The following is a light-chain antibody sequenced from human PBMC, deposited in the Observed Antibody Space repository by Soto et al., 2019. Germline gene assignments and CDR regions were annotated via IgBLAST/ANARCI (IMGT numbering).Light chain of an antibody. CDR1: QNIRSR. Sequence: IQMTLSTTSLSASVGDRVTITCRASQNIRSRLAWFQQKPGKAPKLLIYDASSLESGVPQRFSGSGSGTEFTLTSSILQTDDLSTYYCQQYHSYRTFGQGTKVEIK. CDR2: DAS. J-gene: IGKJ1*01. V-gene: IGKV1-5*01. CDR3: QQYHSYRT.